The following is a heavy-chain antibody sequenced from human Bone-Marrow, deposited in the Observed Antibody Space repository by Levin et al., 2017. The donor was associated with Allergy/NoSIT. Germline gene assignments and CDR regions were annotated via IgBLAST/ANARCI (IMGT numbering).Heavy chain of an antibody. V-gene: IGHV3-30-3*01. CDR3: AREDSSGWLGGFDY. CDR1: GFTFSSYA. CDR2: ISYDGSNK. J-gene: IGHJ4*02. D-gene: IGHD6-19*01. Sequence: PGGSLRLSCAASGFTFSSYAMHWVRQAPGKGLEWVAVISYDGSNKYYADSVKGRFTISRDNSKNTLYLQMNSLRAEDTAVYYCAREDSSGWLGGFDYWGQGTLVTVSS.